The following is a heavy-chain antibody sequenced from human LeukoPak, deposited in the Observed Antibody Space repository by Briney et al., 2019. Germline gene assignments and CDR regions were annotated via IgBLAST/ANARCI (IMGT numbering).Heavy chain of an antibody. D-gene: IGHD2-15*01. V-gene: IGHV4-59*01. Sequence: SETLSLTCTVSGGSISSYYWSWIRQPPGKGLEWIGYIYYSGSTNYNPSLKSRVNISVDSSQNKSSFQLISVLAAVTHVLYCARGVVAAPPTLGYWGQRTLVTVSS. CDR2: IYYSGST. CDR3: ARGVVAAPPTLGY. J-gene: IGHJ4*02. CDR1: GGSISSYY.